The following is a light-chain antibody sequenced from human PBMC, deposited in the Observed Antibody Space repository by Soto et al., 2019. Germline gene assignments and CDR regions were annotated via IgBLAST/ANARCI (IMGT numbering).Light chain of an antibody. CDR1: QSVSSSY. J-gene: IGKJ5*01. CDR3: QQYGSSPIT. Sequence: EIVLTQSPGTLSLSPGERATLSCRASQSVSSSYFAWYQQKPGQAPRLLIYGASNRATGIPDRFSGSESGKDFNLTISRLEPEDFAVYYCQQYGSSPITFGQGTRLEIK. CDR2: GAS. V-gene: IGKV3-20*01.